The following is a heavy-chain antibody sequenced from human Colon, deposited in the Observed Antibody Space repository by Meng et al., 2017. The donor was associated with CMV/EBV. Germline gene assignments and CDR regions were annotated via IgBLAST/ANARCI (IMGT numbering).Heavy chain of an antibody. D-gene: IGHD3-22*01. CDR3: ATQTPIVVVSYYGMDV. Sequence: GGSLRLSCAASGFRFSNYGMNWVRQAPGKSLEWVSYISDSGYTIHYGDSVKGRFTISRDNAKNALYLQMNSLRAEDTAVYYCATQTPIVVVSYYGMDVWGQGTTVTVSS. V-gene: IGHV3-48*04. CDR2: ISDSGYTI. J-gene: IGHJ6*02. CDR1: GFRFSNYG.